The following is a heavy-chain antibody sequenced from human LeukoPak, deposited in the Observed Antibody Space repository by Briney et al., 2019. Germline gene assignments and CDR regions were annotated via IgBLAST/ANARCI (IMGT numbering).Heavy chain of an antibody. CDR3: AELGITMIGGV. Sequence: GGSLRLSCAASGFTFSSYEMNWVRQAPGKGLGWVSYISSSGSTIYYADSVKGRFTISRDNAKNSLYLQMNSLRAEDTAVYYCAELGITMIGGVWGKGTTVTIS. V-gene: IGHV3-48*03. D-gene: IGHD3-10*02. J-gene: IGHJ6*03. CDR1: GFTFSSYE. CDR2: ISSSGSTI.